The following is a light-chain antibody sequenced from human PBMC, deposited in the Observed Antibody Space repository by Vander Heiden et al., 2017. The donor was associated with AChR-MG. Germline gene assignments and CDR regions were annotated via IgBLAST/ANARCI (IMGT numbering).Light chain of an antibody. Sequence: SYELTQPPSVSVYPGQTARITCFGDELPKQDVNWYQQKSGQAPVLVIYKDSERPSGIPERFSGSTSGTTVTLTISGVQAEDEADYYCQSGDSSVVFGTGTKVTVL. V-gene: IGLV3-25*03. CDR3: QSGDSSVV. CDR2: KDS. J-gene: IGLJ1*01. CDR1: ELPKQD.